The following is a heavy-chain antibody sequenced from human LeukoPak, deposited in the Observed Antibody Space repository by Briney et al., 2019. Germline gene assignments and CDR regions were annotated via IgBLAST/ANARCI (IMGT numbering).Heavy chain of an antibody. CDR2: IIPVFGTA. CDR3: ARETGYCSSTSCYLYYYGMDV. D-gene: IGHD2-2*01. CDR1: GATFSSYA. V-gene: IGHV1-69*06. J-gene: IGHJ6*04. Sequence: SVKLSCKAAGATFSSYAISWVRQAPGQGLEWVGGIIPVFGTANYAQKFQGRVTITADKSTSTAYMELSSLRSEDTAVYDCARETGYCSSTSCYLYYYGMDVWGKGTTVTVSS.